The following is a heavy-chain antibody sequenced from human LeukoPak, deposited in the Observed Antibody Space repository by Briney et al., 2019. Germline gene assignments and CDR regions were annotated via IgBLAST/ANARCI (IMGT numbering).Heavy chain of an antibody. D-gene: IGHD6-19*01. V-gene: IGHV1-24*01. Sequence: ASVKVSCKVSGYTLTELSMHWVRQAPGKGLEWMGGFDPEDGETIYAQKFQGRVTMTEDTSTDTAYMELSSLRPEDTAVYYCATAYARTGYSSGWKLFDYWGQGTLVTVSS. CDR1: GYTLTELS. J-gene: IGHJ4*02. CDR3: ATAYARTGYSSGWKLFDY. CDR2: FDPEDGET.